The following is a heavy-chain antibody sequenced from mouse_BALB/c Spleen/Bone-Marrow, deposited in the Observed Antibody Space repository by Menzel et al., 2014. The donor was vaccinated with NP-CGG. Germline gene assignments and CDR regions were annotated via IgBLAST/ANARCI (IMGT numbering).Heavy chain of an antibody. CDR2: INSNGGTT. Sequence: EVQLVEPGGGLVQPGGSLKLSCAASGFTFSNYGMSWVRQTPDKRLDLVATINSNGGTTYYPDSVKGRFTISRDNAKNTLYLQMSSLKSEDTAMYFCARGLYYVAYGPGFAYWGQGTLVTVSA. D-gene: IGHD2-13*01. CDR3: ARGLYYVAYGPGFAY. CDR1: GFTFSNYG. V-gene: IGHV5-6-3*01. J-gene: IGHJ3*01.